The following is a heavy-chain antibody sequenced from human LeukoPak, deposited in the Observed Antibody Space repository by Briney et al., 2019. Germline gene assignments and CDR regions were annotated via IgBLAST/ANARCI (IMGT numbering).Heavy chain of an antibody. Sequence: GASVKVSCKASGYTFTSYYMHWVRQAPGQGLEWMGIINPSGGSTSYAQKFQGRVTMTRDTSTSTVYMELRSLRSDDTAVYYCARDLRIAAAGTPLDYFDYWGQGTLVTVSS. D-gene: IGHD6-13*01. CDR2: INPSGGST. CDR1: GYTFTSYY. V-gene: IGHV1-46*01. J-gene: IGHJ4*02. CDR3: ARDLRIAAAGTPLDYFDY.